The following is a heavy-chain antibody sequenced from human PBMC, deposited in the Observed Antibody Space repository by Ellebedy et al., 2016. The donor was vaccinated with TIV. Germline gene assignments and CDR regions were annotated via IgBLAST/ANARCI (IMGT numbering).Heavy chain of an antibody. Sequence: MPLETLSLTCGVSGGSINSDNYWSWVRQSPGRGLEWIGEVYHSGHTNYNPSLRSRVSISVDKSKSQFSLRLRSMTAADTAVYYCARDASNRGDLDYWGQGTLVTVSS. CDR2: VYHSGHT. D-gene: IGHD3-16*01. CDR3: ARDASNRGDLDY. V-gene: IGHV4-4*02. CDR1: GGSINSDNY. J-gene: IGHJ4*02.